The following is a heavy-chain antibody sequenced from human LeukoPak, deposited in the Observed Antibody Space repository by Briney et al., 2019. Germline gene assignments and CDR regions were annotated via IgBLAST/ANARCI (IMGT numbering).Heavy chain of an antibody. V-gene: IGHV4-39*01. CDR1: GGSISSSSYY. CDR3: ARRLQYSSGWYPHYFDY. D-gene: IGHD6-19*01. J-gene: IGHJ4*02. CDR2: IYYSGST. Sequence: PSETLSLTCTVSGGSISSSSYYWGWIRQPPGKGLEWIGSIYYSGSTYYNPSLKSRVTISLDTSKNQFSLKLSSVTAADTAVYYCARRLQYSSGWYPHYFDYWGQGTLVTVSS.